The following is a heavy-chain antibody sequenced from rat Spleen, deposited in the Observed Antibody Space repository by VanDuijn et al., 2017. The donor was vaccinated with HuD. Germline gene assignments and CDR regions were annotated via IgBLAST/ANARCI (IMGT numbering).Heavy chain of an antibody. D-gene: IGHD4-1*01. Sequence: EVQLVESGGGLVQPGRSLKLSCAASGFTFSNYGMHWIRQAPTKGLEWVASITPSGGSTNYRDSVKGRCTISRDNAKSTLYLQMDSLRSEDTATYYCATRTSTGYFDYWGQGVMVTVSS. J-gene: IGHJ2*01. V-gene: IGHV5-19*01. CDR1: GFTFSNYG. CDR3: ATRTSTGYFDY. CDR2: ITPSGGST.